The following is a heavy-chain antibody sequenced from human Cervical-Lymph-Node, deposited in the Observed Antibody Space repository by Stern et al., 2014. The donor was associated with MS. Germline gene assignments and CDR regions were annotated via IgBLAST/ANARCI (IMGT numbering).Heavy chain of an antibody. CDR3: ARLGYCSGATCYAREFDS. V-gene: IGHV4-59*01. Sequence: QLQLQESGPGLVQPSETLSLTCTVSGGSLSGYYWSWIRQSPGKGLEWIGNIYHSGSTNFNPSLKSRVTIVVGTYHFSLNLDSVTAADTAVYYCARLGYCSGATCYAREFDSWGQGILVTVSS. D-gene: IGHD2-15*01. CDR1: GGSLSGYY. J-gene: IGHJ4*02. CDR2: IYHSGST.